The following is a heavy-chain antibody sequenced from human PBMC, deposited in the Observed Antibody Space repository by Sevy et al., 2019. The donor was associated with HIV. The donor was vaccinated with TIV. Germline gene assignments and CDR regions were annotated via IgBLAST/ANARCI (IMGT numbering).Heavy chain of an antibody. D-gene: IGHD3-16*02. J-gene: IGHJ4*02. CDR1: GFTFSSYA. V-gene: IGHV3-64D*06. CDR2: ISSNGGST. Sequence: GGSLRLSCSASGFTFSSYAIHWVRQAPGKGLEYVSAISSNGGSTYYADSVKGRFTISRDNSKNTLYLQMSSLRAEDTAVYYCVKARLRLGELSLYYFDYWGQGTLVTVSS. CDR3: VKARLRLGELSLYYFDY.